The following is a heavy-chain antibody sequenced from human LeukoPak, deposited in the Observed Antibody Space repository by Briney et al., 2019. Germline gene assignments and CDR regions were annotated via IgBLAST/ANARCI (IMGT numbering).Heavy chain of an antibody. CDR2: ISGRGDTT. V-gene: IGHV3-23*01. CDR3: AKELKISTSTVGFDI. J-gene: IGHJ3*02. Sequence: PGGSLRLSCAASGFTFTSYAMTWVRQAPGKGLEWVSDISGRGDTTYYADSVKGRFTISRDNSKNTMFLQMNSLRAEDAAVYYCAKELKISTSTVGFDIWGQGTMVTVSS. CDR1: GFTFTSYA. D-gene: IGHD2-2*01.